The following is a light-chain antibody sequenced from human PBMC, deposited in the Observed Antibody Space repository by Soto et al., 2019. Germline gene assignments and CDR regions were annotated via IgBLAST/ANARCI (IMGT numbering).Light chain of an antibody. Sequence: QLVLTQPASVSGSPGQSITISCTGTSSDVGGYNYVSWYQHHPGKAPKLMIFDVSNPPSGVSNRFSGSKSGNTASLTISGLQPEDEADYYCSSYTTSNTRQIVFGTGTKLTVL. CDR1: SSDVGGYNY. CDR2: DVS. CDR3: SSYTTSNTRQIV. V-gene: IGLV2-14*03. J-gene: IGLJ1*01.